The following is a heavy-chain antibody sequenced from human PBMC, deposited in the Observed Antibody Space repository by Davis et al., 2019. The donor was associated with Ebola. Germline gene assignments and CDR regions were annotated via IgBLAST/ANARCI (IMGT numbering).Heavy chain of an antibody. CDR1: GFTVSSNY. J-gene: IGHJ4*02. Sequence: GESLKISCAASGFTVSSNYMSWVRQAPGKGLEWVSVIYSGGSTYYADSVKGRFTISRDNSKNTLYLQMNSLRAEDTAVYYCAKDFVQYPSDDYWGQGTLVTVSS. CDR2: IYSGGST. CDR3: AKDFVQYPSDDY. D-gene: IGHD1-1*01. V-gene: IGHV3-53*05.